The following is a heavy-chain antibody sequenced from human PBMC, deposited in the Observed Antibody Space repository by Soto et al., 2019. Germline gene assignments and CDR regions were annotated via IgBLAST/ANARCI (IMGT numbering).Heavy chain of an antibody. Sequence: QVQLVESGGGVVQPGRSLRLSCAASGFTFSSYAMHWVRQAPGKGLEWVAVISYDGSNKYYADSVKGRFTISRDNSKNTLYLQMNSLRAEDTAVYYCARGGYCSGGSCHSGPIYYYGMDVW. V-gene: IGHV3-30-3*01. J-gene: IGHJ6*01. CDR1: GFTFSSYA. CDR3: ARGGYCSGGSCHSGPIYYYGMDV. D-gene: IGHD2-15*01. CDR2: ISYDGSNK.